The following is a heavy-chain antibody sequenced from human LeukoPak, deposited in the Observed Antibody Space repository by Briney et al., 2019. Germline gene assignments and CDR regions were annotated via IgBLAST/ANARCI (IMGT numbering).Heavy chain of an antibody. CDR3: ARDSAAAGPFDY. CDR1: GAALSEYY. V-gene: IGHV4-59*01. Sequence: SETLSLTCAVYGAALSEYYWSWIRQPPGKGLEWIGYIYYSGSTNYNPSLKSRVTISVDTSKNQFSLKLSSVTAADTAVYYCARDSAAAGPFDYWGQGTLVTVSS. CDR2: IYYSGST. J-gene: IGHJ4*02. D-gene: IGHD6-13*01.